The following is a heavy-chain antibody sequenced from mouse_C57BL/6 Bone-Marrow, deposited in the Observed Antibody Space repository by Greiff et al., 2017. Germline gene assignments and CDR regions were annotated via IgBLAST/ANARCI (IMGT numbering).Heavy chain of an antibody. CDR1: GFTFTDYY. J-gene: IGHJ4*01. CDR3: AREDYYAMDY. V-gene: IGHV7-3*01. CDR2: IRNKANGYTT. Sequence: EVHLVESGGGLVQPGGSLSLSCAASGFTFTDYYMSWVRQPPGKALEWLGFIRNKANGYTTEYSASVKGRFTISRANSQSILYLQMNALRAEDSATCYCAREDYYAMDYWGQGTSVTVSS.